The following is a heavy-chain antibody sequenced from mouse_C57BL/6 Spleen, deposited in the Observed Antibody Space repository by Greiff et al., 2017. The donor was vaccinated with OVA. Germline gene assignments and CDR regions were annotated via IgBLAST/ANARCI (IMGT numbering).Heavy chain of an antibody. CDR3: ASVGFYYYGSSTGWYIDV. Sequence: EVQLQQSGPELVKPGASVKISCKASGYTFTDYYMNWVKQSHGKSLEWIGDINPNNGGTSYNQKFKGKATLTVDKSSSTAYLELRSLTSEDSEISYCASVGFYYYGSSTGWYIDVWGTGTTVTVSS. V-gene: IGHV1-26*01. D-gene: IGHD1-1*01. J-gene: IGHJ1*03. CDR2: INPNNGGT. CDR1: GYTFTDYY.